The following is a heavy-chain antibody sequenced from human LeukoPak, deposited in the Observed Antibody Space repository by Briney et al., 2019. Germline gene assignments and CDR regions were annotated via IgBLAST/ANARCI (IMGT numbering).Heavy chain of an antibody. J-gene: IGHJ4*02. D-gene: IGHD3-10*01. CDR1: GFTFRTYS. V-gene: IGHV3-48*04. CDR3: ARKLLLWFGESPLVFDY. Sequence: PGGSLRLSCAASGFTFRTYSMIWVRQAPGKGLEWVSYISSSGSTIYYADSVKGRFTISRDNAKNSLYLQMNSLRAEDTAVYYCARKLLLWFGESPLVFDYWGQGTLVTVSS. CDR2: ISSSGSTI.